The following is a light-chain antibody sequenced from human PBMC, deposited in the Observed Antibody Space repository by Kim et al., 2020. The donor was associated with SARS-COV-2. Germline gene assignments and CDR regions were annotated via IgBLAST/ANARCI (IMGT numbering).Light chain of an antibody. Sequence: SSELTQDPAVSVALGQTVRITCQGDSLRSYYASWYQQKPGQAPVLVIYGKNNRPSGIPDRFSGSSSGNIASLTITGAQAEDEADYYCNSRDSSGNHYVFG. CDR1: SLRSYY. V-gene: IGLV3-19*01. J-gene: IGLJ1*01. CDR2: GKN. CDR3: NSRDSSGNHYV.